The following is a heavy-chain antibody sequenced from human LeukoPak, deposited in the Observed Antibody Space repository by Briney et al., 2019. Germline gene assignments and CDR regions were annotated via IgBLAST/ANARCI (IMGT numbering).Heavy chain of an antibody. V-gene: IGHV4-4*02. CDR3: ARTTEGGYTYDYFYYYYMDV. CDR1: GGSISSTNW. D-gene: IGHD5-18*01. J-gene: IGHJ6*03. CDR2: IYHSGST. Sequence: SETLSLTCAVSGGSISSTNWWSWVRQPPGKGLEWIGEIYHSGSTNYNPSLKSRVTISVDKSKNQFSLKLSSVTAADTAVYYCARTTEGGYTYDYFYYYYMDVWGKGTTVTISS.